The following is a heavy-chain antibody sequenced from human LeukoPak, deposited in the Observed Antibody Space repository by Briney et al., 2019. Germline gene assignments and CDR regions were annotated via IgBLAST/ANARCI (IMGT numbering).Heavy chain of an antibody. D-gene: IGHD3-3*01. V-gene: IGHV4-39*01. CDR3: ARLAWRSGY. J-gene: IGHJ4*02. CDR1: GGSISSSNYY. CDR2: IYYSGST. Sequence: SETLSLTCSVSGGSISSSNYYWGWIRQPPGKGLEWIGSIYYSGSTYYNTSLESRVTISVDTSENQFSLKLNSETAADTAVYYCARLAWRSGYWGQGTLVTVSS.